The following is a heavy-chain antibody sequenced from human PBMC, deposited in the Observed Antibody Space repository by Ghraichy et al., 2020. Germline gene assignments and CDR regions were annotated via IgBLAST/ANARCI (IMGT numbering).Heavy chain of an antibody. CDR2: IYSSGTT. J-gene: IGHJ3*02. Sequence: TLSLTCTISDGSISSGGYYWSWIRQHPGKGLEWIGYIYSSGTTYYNPSLKSRVTISVDTSKNQFSLNLSSMTAADTAVYYCARGFYCSGANCSPNYGEDAFDIWGQGTMVTV. V-gene: IGHV4-31*03. D-gene: IGHD2-2*01. CDR3: ARGFYCSGANCSPNYGEDAFDI. CDR1: DGSISSGGYY.